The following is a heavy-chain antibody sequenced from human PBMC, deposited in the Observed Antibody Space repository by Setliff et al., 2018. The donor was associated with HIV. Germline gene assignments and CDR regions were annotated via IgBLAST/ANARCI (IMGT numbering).Heavy chain of an antibody. Sequence: PGGSLRLSCAASGFTFSSYGMHWVRQAPGKGLEWVAVIYSGGSTYYADSVKGRFTISRDNSKNTLFLQMNSLRAEDTAVYYCARATKTPYSSSWSIPSAFDIWSQGTMVTVSS. J-gene: IGHJ3*02. V-gene: IGHV3-NL1*01. CDR2: IYSGGST. D-gene: IGHD6-13*01. CDR1: GFTFSSYG. CDR3: ARATKTPYSSSWSIPSAFDI.